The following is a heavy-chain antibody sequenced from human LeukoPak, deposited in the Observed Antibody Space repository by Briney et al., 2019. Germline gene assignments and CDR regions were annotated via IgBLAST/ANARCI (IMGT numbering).Heavy chain of an antibody. CDR2: ISERGGST. V-gene: IGHV3-23*01. CDR1: GITLSNYG. CDR3: AKRGIVIRAVIIVGFHKEAYYFDY. D-gene: IGHD3-10*01. J-gene: IGHJ4*02. Sequence: GGSLRLSCVVSGITLSNYGMSWVRQAPGKGLEWVSGISERGGSTNYADSVKGRFIISRDTSKNTVYLQMNSLRVEDTAVYFCAKRGIVIRAVIIVGFHKEAYYFDYWGQGILVTVSS.